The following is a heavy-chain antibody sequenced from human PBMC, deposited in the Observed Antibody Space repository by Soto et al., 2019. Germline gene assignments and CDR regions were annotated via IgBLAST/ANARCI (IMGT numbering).Heavy chain of an antibody. Sequence: GESLKISCQCSGYTFSNFWIAWVRQLPGKGLEWMGIIYPGDYETRYSPSFHGKVTISADRSIGTAYLQWSSLEASDSAFYFCARSPRSSPYLDYWGQGALVTAPQ. CDR1: GYTFSNFW. CDR3: ARSPRSSPYLDY. V-gene: IGHV5-51*01. CDR2: IYPGDYET. D-gene: IGHD6-13*01. J-gene: IGHJ4*02.